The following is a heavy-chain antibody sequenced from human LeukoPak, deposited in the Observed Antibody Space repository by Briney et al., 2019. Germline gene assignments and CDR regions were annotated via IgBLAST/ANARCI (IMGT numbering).Heavy chain of an antibody. D-gene: IGHD3-22*01. J-gene: IGHJ4*02. CDR1: GFTFSDYY. V-gene: IGHV3-11*01. CDR2: ISSSGSTI. Sequence: GGSLRLSCAASGFTFSDYYMSWIRQAPGKGLEWVSYISSSGSTIYYADSVKGRFTISRDNAKNSLYPQMNSLRAEDTAVYYCARAGYYYDSSGYLDYWGQGTLVTVSS. CDR3: ARAGYYYDSSGYLDY.